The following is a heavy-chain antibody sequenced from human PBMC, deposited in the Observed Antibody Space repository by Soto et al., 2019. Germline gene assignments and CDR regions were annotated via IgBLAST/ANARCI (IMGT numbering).Heavy chain of an antibody. CDR1: GFIVSDTY. V-gene: IGHV3-66*01. D-gene: IGHD2-15*01. CDR3: ASGPRYCRGGSSAITGDAYDI. J-gene: IGHJ3*02. Sequence: EVQLVESGGGLVQPGGSLRLSCTASGFIVSDTYVNWVRQAPGKGLEWVSVISNRGDTHYADSVRGRSSLSRAISDKTFQLQMNTLSVGDTAVYSCASGPRYCRGGSSAITGDAYDIWGEGTMVSASS. CDR2: ISNRGDT.